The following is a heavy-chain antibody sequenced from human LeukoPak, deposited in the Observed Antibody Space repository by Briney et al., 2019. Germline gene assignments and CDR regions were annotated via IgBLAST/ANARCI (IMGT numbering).Heavy chain of an antibody. V-gene: IGHV1-3*01. Sequence: GASVKVSCKASGYTFTTYAIHWVRQAPGQRLEWMGWINAGNGNTKYSQKFQARVTMTRDTSISTAYMELSRLRSDDTAVYYCARDLEPPPLYYYYGMDVWGQGTTVTVSS. J-gene: IGHJ6*02. CDR1: GYTFTTYA. D-gene: IGHD1-1*01. CDR3: ARDLEPPPLYYYYGMDV. CDR2: INAGNGNT.